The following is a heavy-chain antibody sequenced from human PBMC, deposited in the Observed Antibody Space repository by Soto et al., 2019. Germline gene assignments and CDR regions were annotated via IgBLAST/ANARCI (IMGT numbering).Heavy chain of an antibody. Sequence: GASVKVSCKASGYTFTGYAMHWVRQAPGQRLEWMGWINAGNGNTKYSQKFQGRVTITRDTSASTAYMELSSLRSEDTAVYYCARAEAVTADFYSRALEAALPVSS. J-gene: IGHJ5*01. V-gene: IGHV1-3*01. D-gene: IGHD4-17*01. CDR1: GYTFTGYA. CDR3: ARAEAVTADFYS. CDR2: INAGNGNT.